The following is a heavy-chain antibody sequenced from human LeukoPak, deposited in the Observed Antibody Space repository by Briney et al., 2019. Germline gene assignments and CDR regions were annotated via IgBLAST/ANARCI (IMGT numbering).Heavy chain of an antibody. CDR3: AREYCGGECYSGFDF. V-gene: IGHV3-30*04. Sequence: GVSLTLSCLASGFSFSSYAIHCVRQAPGKGLEWVALISYDGSNKDYADSVKGRFTISRDNSKNTLYLQMNSLRAEDSAVYYCAREYCGGECYSGFDFWGQGTLVTVSS. CDR1: GFSFSSYA. CDR2: ISYDGSNK. D-gene: IGHD2-21*01. J-gene: IGHJ5*01.